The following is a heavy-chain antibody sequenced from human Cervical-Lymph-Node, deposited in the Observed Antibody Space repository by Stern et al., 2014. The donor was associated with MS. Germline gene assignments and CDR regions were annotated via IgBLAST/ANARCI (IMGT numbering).Heavy chain of an antibody. CDR2: INPKSGGT. J-gene: IGHJ5*02. Sequence: DQLVESGAEVEKPGASVKVSCKASGYIFTDYYLHWVRQAPGQGLEWMGRINPKSGGTSYAQSFQGRVTLTRDTSITTAYMDLSRLTSDDTAVYYCTRAIRIADRPSPGGHWFDPWGQGTLVIVSS. D-gene: IGHD6-6*01. CDR1: GYIFTDYY. V-gene: IGHV1-2*02. CDR3: TRAIRIADRPSPGGHWFDP.